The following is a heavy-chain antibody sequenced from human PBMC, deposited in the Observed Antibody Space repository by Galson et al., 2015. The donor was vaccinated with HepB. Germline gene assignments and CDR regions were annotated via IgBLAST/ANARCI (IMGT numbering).Heavy chain of an antibody. V-gene: IGHV3-21*01. J-gene: IGHJ3*02. D-gene: IGHD6-19*01. CDR1: GFTFSSYS. CDR2: ISSSSSYI. CDR3: AREPVGFWGGWEGDAFDI. Sequence: LRLSCAASGFTFSSYSMNWVRQAPGKGLEWVSSISSSSSYIYYADSVKGRFTISRDNAKNSLYLQMNSLRAEDTAVYYCAREPVGFWGGWEGDAFDIWGQGTMVTVSS.